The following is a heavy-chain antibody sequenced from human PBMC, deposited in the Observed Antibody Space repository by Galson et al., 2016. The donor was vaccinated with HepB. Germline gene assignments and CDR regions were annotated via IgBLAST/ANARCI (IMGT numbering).Heavy chain of an antibody. Sequence: SLRLSCAASGFTFSNFGMHWVRQAPAKGLEWVSCISGGGIYKYYADSVKGRFSISRDDAKNSLYLQMNNVKAEDSALYYCVRDLNRAAAGTRWFDPWGQGTLVIVSS. CDR3: VRDLNRAAAGTRWFDP. V-gene: IGHV3-21*06. CDR2: ISGGGIYK. J-gene: IGHJ5*02. D-gene: IGHD6-13*01. CDR1: GFTFSNFG.